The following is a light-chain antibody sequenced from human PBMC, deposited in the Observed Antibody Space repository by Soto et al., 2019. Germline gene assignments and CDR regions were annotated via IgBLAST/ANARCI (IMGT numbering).Light chain of an antibody. V-gene: IGLV1-51*01. Sequence: QSVLAQHPSGSAAPGQKVTISCCGTTSNVANNFVSWYQQFPGKAPKLLIYDDIRRPSGIPDRFSASKSGTSATLGITGLQTGDEADYYCGSWDSSLTANVFGPGTKVTVL. CDR3: GSWDSSLTANV. CDR1: TSNVANNF. CDR2: DDI. J-gene: IGLJ1*01.